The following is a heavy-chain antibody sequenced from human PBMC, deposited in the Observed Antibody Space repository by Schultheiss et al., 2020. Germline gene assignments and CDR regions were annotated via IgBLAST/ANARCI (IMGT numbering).Heavy chain of an antibody. D-gene: IGHD6-19*01. CDR3: ARGVRQWRYIDY. J-gene: IGHJ4*02. CDR2: IYYSGST. V-gene: IGHV4-59*08. Sequence: SETLSLTCTVSGGSISSYYWSWIRQPAGKGLEWIGYIYYSGSTYYNPSLKSRVTISVDTSKNQFSLKLSSVTAADTAVYYCARGVRQWRYIDYWGQGTLVTVSS. CDR1: GGSISSYY.